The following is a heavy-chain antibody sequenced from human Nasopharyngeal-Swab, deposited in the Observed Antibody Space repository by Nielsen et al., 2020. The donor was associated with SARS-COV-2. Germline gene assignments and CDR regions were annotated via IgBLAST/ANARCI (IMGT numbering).Heavy chain of an antibody. J-gene: IGHJ4*02. CDR1: GFTFSNYG. V-gene: IGHV3-33*01. CDR3: AAAPSGDYGGY. Sequence: GGSLRLSCAASGFTFSNYGMHWVRQAPGKGLEWVAVIWYDGSNEYYADSVKGRFTISRDNSKNTVYLQMSSLRGEDTAVYYCAAAPSGDYGGYWGQGTLVTVSS. D-gene: IGHD4-23*01. CDR2: IWYDGSNE.